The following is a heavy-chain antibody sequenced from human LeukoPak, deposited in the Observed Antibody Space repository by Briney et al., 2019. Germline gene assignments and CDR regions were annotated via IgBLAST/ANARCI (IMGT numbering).Heavy chain of an antibody. Sequence: PGGSLRLPCAASGFTFSDYYMSWIRQAPGKGLEWVSYISSSGSTIYYADSVKGRFTISRDNAKNTLYLQMNSLTAEDTAIYYCARAHIITNSWGQGTLVTASS. V-gene: IGHV3-11*04. J-gene: IGHJ4*02. D-gene: IGHD3-10*01. CDR3: ARAHIITNS. CDR1: GFTFSDYY. CDR2: ISSSGSTI.